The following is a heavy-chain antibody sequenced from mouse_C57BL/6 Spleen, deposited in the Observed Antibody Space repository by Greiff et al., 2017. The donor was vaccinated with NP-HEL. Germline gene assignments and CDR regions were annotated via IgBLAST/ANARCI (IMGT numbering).Heavy chain of an antibody. CDR2: IYPRSGNT. CDR3: AKVHYYGSSNYAMDY. D-gene: IGHD1-1*01. J-gene: IGHJ4*01. V-gene: IGHV1-81*01. CDR1: GYTFTSYG. Sequence: QVQLQQSGAELARPGASVKLSCKASGYTFTSYGISWVKQRTGQGLEWIGEIYPRSGNTYYNEKFKGKATLTADKSSSTAYMELRSLTSEDSAVYFCAKVHYYGSSNYAMDYWGQGTSVTVSS.